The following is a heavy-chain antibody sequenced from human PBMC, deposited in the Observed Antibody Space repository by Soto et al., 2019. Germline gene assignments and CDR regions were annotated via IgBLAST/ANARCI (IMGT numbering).Heavy chain of an antibody. J-gene: IGHJ6*02. V-gene: IGHV1-8*01. Sequence: ASVKVSCKASGYTFSDFDINWLRQAAGQGPEWMGWMSAKSGDTFSAQRLQGKFNMTWDTSLSTAYMEVGSLTSDDAAIYYCARGNPFNYAGFDVWGQGTTVTVSS. CDR2: MSAKSGDT. D-gene: IGHD3-16*01. CDR3: ARGNPFNYAGFDV. CDR1: GYTFSDFD.